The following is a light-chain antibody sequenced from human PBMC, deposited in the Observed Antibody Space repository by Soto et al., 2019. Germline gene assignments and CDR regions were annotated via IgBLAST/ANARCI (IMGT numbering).Light chain of an antibody. J-gene: IGLJ3*02. V-gene: IGLV2-14*01. CDR3: TSYTSISTWV. CDR2: EVT. Sequence: QSALTQPASVSGSPGQSITISCTGTSSDVGAYNYVSWYQQHPGKAPKLMIYEVTYRPSGVSHRFSGSKSGNTASLTISGLQAEDEADYYCTSYTSISTWVFGGGTKLTVL. CDR1: SSDVGAYNY.